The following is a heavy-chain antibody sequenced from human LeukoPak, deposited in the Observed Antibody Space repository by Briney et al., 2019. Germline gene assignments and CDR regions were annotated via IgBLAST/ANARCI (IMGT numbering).Heavy chain of an antibody. J-gene: IGHJ4*02. CDR1: GGTFSSYA. V-gene: IGHV1-69*06. D-gene: IGHD5-18*01. CDR3: ASASWIQLWLRPFDY. Sequence: ASVKVSCKASGGTFSSYAISWVRQAPGQGLEWMGGLLPVFGTANYAQKLQGRVTITADKSTSTAYMELSSLRSEDTAVYYCASASWIQLWLRPFDYWGQGTLVTVSS. CDR2: LLPVFGTA.